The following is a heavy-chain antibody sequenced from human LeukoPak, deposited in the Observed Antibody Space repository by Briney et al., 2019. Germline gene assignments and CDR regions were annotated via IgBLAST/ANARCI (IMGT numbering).Heavy chain of an antibody. Sequence: GGSLRLSCAAAGFTFSSYGMHWVRQAPGKGLEWVAFISYDGSNKYYADSVKGRFTISRDNSKNTLYLQMNSLRAEDTAVYYCAKDHSSGYKYYFDYWGQGTLVTVSS. CDR1: GFTFSSYG. J-gene: IGHJ4*02. CDR3: AKDHSSGYKYYFDY. D-gene: IGHD3-22*01. CDR2: ISYDGSNK. V-gene: IGHV3-30*18.